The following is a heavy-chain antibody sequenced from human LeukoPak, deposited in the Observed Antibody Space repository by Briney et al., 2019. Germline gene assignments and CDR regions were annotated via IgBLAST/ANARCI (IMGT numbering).Heavy chain of an antibody. CDR2: ISWNSGSI. CDR3: AKDGYGSVSYYTLGKYYFDY. D-gene: IGHD3-10*01. CDR1: GFTFDDYA. Sequence: PGRSLRLSCAASGFTFDDYAMHWVRQAPGKGLEWVSGISWNSGSIGYADSVKGRFTISRDNAKNSLYLQMNSLRAEDMALYYCAKDGYGSVSYYTLGKYYFDYWGQGTLVTVSS. V-gene: IGHV3-9*03. J-gene: IGHJ4*02.